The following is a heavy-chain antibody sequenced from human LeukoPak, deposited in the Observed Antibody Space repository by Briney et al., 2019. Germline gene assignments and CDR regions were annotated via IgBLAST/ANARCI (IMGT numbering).Heavy chain of an antibody. J-gene: IGHJ5*02. D-gene: IGHD5-12*01. CDR1: GFTFSSYG. V-gene: IGHV3-30*18. CDR2: ISYDGSNK. Sequence: GGSLRLSCAASGFTFSSYGMHWVRQAPGKGLEWVAVISYDGSNKYYADSVKGRFTISRDNSKNTLYLQMNSLRAEDTAVYYCAKGRGAGWFDPWGQGTLVTVSS. CDR3: AKGRGAGWFDP.